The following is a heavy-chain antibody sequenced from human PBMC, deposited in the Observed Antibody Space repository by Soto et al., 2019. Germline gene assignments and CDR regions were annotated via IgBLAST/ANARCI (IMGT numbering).Heavy chain of an antibody. CDR1: GDSITSDSYY. V-gene: IGHV4-30-2*01. CDR3: ARGRLVPAVNFDY. J-gene: IGHJ4*02. D-gene: IGHD2-2*01. Sequence: PSETLSVTSIVAGDSITSDSYYWSWIRKPPGKGLEWIGYIYHSGTSFYNPSLKSRVTISVDGSKNQFSLKVNSVTAADTAVYYCARGRLVPAVNFDYWGLGTLVTVSS. CDR2: IYHSGTS.